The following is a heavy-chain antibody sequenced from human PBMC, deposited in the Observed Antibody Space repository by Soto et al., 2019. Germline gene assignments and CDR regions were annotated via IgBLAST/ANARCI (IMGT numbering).Heavy chain of an antibody. Sequence: PGGSLRLSCAASGFTISNNYMNWVRQAPGKGLEWVGFIRSKKSGGTAEYAASVKGRFTMSRDDSKSIAYLQMNSLETEDTAVYYCTRDQPITPWGQGTMVTVSS. CDR1: GFTISNNY. D-gene: IGHD3-10*01. CDR3: TRDQPITP. V-gene: IGHV3-49*04. CDR2: IRSKKSGGTA. J-gene: IGHJ3*01.